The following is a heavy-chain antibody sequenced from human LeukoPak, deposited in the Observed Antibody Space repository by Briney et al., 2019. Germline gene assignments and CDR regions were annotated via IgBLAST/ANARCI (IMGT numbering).Heavy chain of an antibody. Sequence: GGSLRLSCAASGFSFSSYWMSWVRQVPGKGLEWVANLGKDGSYQNSLDSVKGRFTISRDNAKNSLYLQMNNLRAEDTAVYFCARDVGYSFGPKYDAFDLWGQGTLVTVSS. CDR3: ARDVGYSFGPKYDAFDL. V-gene: IGHV3-7*01. J-gene: IGHJ3*01. CDR1: GFSFSSYW. CDR2: LGKDGSYQ. D-gene: IGHD5-18*01.